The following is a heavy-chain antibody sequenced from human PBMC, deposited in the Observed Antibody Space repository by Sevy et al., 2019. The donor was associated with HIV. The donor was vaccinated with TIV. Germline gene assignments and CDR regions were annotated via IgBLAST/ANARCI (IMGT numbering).Heavy chain of an antibody. Sequence: ASVKVSCKASRYTFTDYRIHWVRQAPGQGPEWMGRINPNSGETNYPQKFQGGVILTRDTSISTVYMELSRLKSDDTALYSCGTGGEGILAWYDWGQGTLVTVSS. CDR2: INPNSGET. CDR3: GTGGEGILAWYD. CDR1: RYTFTDYR. V-gene: IGHV1-2*06. D-gene: IGHD2-8*02. J-gene: IGHJ4*02.